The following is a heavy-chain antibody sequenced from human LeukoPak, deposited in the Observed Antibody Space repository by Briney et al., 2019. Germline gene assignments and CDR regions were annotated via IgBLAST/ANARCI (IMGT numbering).Heavy chain of an antibody. V-gene: IGHV3-74*01. CDR2: INSDGSST. D-gene: IGHD6-19*01. J-gene: IGHJ4*02. CDR3: ARALAVAGTGGYY. CDR1: GFTFSSYA. Sequence: PGGSLRLSCAASGFTFSSYAMSWVRQDPGKGLVWVSRINSDGSSTSYADSVKGRFTISRDNAKNTLYLQMNSLRAEDTAVYYCARALAVAGTGGYYWGQGTLVTVSS.